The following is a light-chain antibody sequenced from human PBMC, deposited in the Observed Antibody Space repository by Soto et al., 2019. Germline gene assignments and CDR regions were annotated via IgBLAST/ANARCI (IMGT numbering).Light chain of an antibody. CDR2: DAS. CDR3: QQRSNWFIT. CDR1: QSVSSY. V-gene: IGKV3-11*01. J-gene: IGKJ5*01. Sequence: EIVFPKVPATLSFSSGVRGTLSWQASQSVSSYLAWYQQKPGQAPRLLIYDASNRATGIPARFSGSGSGTDFTLTISSLEPEDFAVYYCQQRSNWFITFGQGTRLEIK.